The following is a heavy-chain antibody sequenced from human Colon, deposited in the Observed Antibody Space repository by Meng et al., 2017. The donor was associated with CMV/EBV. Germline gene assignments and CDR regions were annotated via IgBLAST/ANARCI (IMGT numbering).Heavy chain of an antibody. D-gene: IGHD3-22*01. CDR2: ISYDGSNK. V-gene: IGHV3-30*04. CDR1: GFSLRASA. J-gene: IGHJ4*02. Sequence: GESLKISCTATGFSLRASAMFWVRQPPGKGLEWVAVISYDGSNKYYPDSVKGRFTGSRDNPDNTIYLQLDSLRPEDTALYYCARSKSEVLTDWGQGTLVTVSS. CDR3: ARSKSEVLTD.